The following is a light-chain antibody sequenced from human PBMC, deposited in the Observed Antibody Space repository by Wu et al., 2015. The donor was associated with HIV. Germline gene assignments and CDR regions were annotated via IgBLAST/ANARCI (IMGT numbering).Light chain of an antibody. Sequence: AIRLTQSPSSLSASTGDRVNITCRASQGIDNYLAWYQQKSGEAPKLLIYGASTLQIGVPSRFSGNRSGADFTLTISCLQPEDFATYYCQQYFNFLPLTFGGGTKVEMK. CDR3: QQYFNFLPLT. J-gene: IGKJ4*01. V-gene: IGKV1-8*01. CDR1: QGIDNY. CDR2: GAS.